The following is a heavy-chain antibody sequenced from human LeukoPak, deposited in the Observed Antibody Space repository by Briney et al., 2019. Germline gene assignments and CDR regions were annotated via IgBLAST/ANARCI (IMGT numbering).Heavy chain of an antibody. D-gene: IGHD3-22*01. CDR3: AGLVGRYSSGLYYYYFDY. Sequence: SETLSLTCTVSGGSISSIGYCWGWVRPPAGRGLGWVGRMYSSGTTHSNPSVKSRVTISIDKSKNQFSLNLSSVTAADTAVYYCAGLVGRYSSGLYYYYFDYWGQGTLVTVSS. J-gene: IGHJ4*02. CDR2: MYSSGTT. CDR1: GGSISSIGYC. V-gene: IGHV4-39*07.